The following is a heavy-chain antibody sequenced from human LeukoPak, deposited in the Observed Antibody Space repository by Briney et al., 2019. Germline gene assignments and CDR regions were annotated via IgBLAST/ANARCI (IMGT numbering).Heavy chain of an antibody. V-gene: IGHV4-59*01. Sequence: SETLSLTCTVSGGSISSYYWSWIQQPPGKGLEWIGYIYYSGSTNYNPSLKSRVTISVDTSKNQFSLKLSSVTAADTAVYYCARTDYGDYVSYWGQGTLVTVSS. CDR2: IYYSGST. CDR3: ARTDYGDYVSY. D-gene: IGHD4-17*01. CDR1: GGSISSYY. J-gene: IGHJ4*02.